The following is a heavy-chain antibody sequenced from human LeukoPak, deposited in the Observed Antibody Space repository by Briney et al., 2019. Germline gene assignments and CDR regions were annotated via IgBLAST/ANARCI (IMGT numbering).Heavy chain of an antibody. D-gene: IGHD6-13*01. J-gene: IGHJ4*02. Sequence: GGSLGLSCAASGFTFSSYAMHWVRQAPGKGLEYVSAISSNGGSTYYANSVKGRSTISRDNSKNTLYLQMGSLRAEDTAVYYCAHISSSWPDYWGQGTLVTVSS. CDR3: AHISSSWPDY. V-gene: IGHV3-64*01. CDR2: ISSNGGST. CDR1: GFTFSSYA.